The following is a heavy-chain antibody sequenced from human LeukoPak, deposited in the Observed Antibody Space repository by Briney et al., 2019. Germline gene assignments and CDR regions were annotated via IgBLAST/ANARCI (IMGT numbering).Heavy chain of an antibody. Sequence: KPGGPLRLSCTASGFTFSDAWMTWVRQAPGKGLEWVGRIKSKTDGGTMDYAAPVKGRFTISRDDSKNILSLQMNSLKTEDTAVYYCSTGNGYEWGQGTLVTVSS. J-gene: IGHJ4*02. CDR3: STGNGYE. V-gene: IGHV3-15*01. CDR2: IKSKTDGGTM. D-gene: IGHD5-12*01. CDR1: GFTFSDAW.